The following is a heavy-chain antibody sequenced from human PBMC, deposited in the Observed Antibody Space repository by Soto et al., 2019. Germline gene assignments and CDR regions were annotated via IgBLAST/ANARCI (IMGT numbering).Heavy chain of an antibody. CDR1: GGSISSGDYY. D-gene: IGHD2-2*01. J-gene: IGHJ6*02. Sequence: QVQLQESGPGLVKPSQTLSLTCTVSGGSISSGDYYWSWIRQPPGKGLEWIGYIYYSGSTYYNPSLKSRVTISVDTSNNQFSLKLSSVIAAVTGVYYCARDLRWAYCSSSGCQTLYGMDCWGLGTMVTVSS. CDR2: IYYSGST. CDR3: ARDLRWAYCSSSGCQTLYGMDC. V-gene: IGHV4-30-4*01.